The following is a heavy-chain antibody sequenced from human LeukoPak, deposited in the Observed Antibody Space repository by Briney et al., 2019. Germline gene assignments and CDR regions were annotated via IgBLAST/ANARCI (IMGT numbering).Heavy chain of an antibody. Sequence: GGSLRLSCAASGFTFSNYAMNWVRQAPGKGLVWVSRINSDGRTTSYADSVKGRFTISRDNAKNTLYLQMNSLRAEDTAVYYCALPYSGNYYLEDYFDYWGQGTLVTVSS. CDR2: INSDGRTT. J-gene: IGHJ4*02. CDR3: ALPYSGNYYLEDYFDY. D-gene: IGHD1-26*01. CDR1: GFTFSNYA. V-gene: IGHV3-74*01.